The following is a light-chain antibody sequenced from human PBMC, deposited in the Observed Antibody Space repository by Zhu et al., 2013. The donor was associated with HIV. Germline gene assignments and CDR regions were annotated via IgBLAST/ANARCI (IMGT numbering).Light chain of an antibody. CDR3: NSYTSRSSYV. CDR1: TSNIGKNF. J-gene: IGLJ1*01. V-gene: IGLV1-51*01. Sequence: QSVLTQPPSVSAAPGQRVSISCSGSTSNIGKNFVSWYQQVPPTAPKLLIYDNMKRPSGIDDRFSAQSGTSATLGITGLQTGDEADYYCNSYTSRSSYVFGTGTKVTVL. CDR2: DNM.